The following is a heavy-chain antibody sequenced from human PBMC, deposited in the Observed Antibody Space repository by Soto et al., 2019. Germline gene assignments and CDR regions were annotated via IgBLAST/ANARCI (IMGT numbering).Heavy chain of an antibody. CDR2: LDQSGGT. CDR3: AREDRYGWSGESLDV. V-gene: IGHV4-34*01. J-gene: IGHJ6*02. D-gene: IGHD3-16*02. CDR1: GDSLRGQS. Sequence: KASETLSLTCAVVGDSLRGQSWNWIRQAPGKGLEWIGELDQSGGTNYNPSLKSRAIISDDTSKNQFSLTLTSVTAADTAVYYCAREDRYGWSGESLDVWGQGTTVTVS.